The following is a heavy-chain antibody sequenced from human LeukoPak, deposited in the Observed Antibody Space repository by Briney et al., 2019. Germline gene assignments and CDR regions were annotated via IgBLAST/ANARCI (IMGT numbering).Heavy chain of an antibody. Sequence: SETLSLTCAVYGGSFSGYYWSWIRQPPGKGLEWIGEINHSGSTNYNPSLKSRVTISVDTSKNQFSLKLSSVTAADTAVYYCAGDPAERSGSYIWGQGTMVTVSS. D-gene: IGHD3-10*01. CDR2: INHSGST. J-gene: IGHJ3*02. V-gene: IGHV4-34*01. CDR3: AGDPAERSGSYI. CDR1: GGSFSGYY.